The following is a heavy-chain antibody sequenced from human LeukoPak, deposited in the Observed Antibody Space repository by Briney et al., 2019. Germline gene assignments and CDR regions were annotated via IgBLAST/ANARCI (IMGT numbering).Heavy chain of an antibody. CDR2: ISGGTT. D-gene: IGHD3-10*01. V-gene: IGHV3-23*01. CDR1: GFTISTYG. J-gene: IGHJ4*02. CDR3: AKSVYHSGNY. Sequence: GGSLRLSCAASGFTISTYGMSWVRQAPGKGLEWVSSISGGTTYYADSVKGRFTISRDNSKNTVSLQMNSLRAEDTAVYYCAKSVYHSGNYWGQETLVTVSS.